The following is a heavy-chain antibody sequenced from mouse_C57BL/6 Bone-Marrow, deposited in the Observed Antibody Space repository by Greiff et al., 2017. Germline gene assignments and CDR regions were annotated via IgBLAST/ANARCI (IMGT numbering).Heavy chain of an antibody. D-gene: IGHD2-14*01. CDR1: GYAFSSYW. CDR3: ARWYGIYYFDY. J-gene: IGHJ2*01. CDR2: IYPGDGDT. V-gene: IGHV1-80*01. Sequence: VKLVESGAELVKPGASVKISCKASGYAFSSYWMNWVKQRPGKGLEWIGQIYPGDGDTNYNGKFKGKATLTADKSSSTAYMQLSSLTSEDSAVYFGARWYGIYYFDYWGQGTTLTVSS.